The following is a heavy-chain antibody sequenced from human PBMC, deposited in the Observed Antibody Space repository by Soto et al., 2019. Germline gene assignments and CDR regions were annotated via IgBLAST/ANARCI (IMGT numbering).Heavy chain of an antibody. D-gene: IGHD6-13*01. CDR2: IYSGGST. Sequence: GGSLRLSCAASGFTVSSNYMSWVRQAPGKGLEWVSVIYSGGSTYYADSVKGRFTISRHNSKNTLYLQMNSLRAEDTAVYYCARGDRSIAAAGSDAFDIWGQGTMVTVSS. J-gene: IGHJ3*02. CDR3: ARGDRSIAAAGSDAFDI. V-gene: IGHV3-53*04. CDR1: GFTVSSNY.